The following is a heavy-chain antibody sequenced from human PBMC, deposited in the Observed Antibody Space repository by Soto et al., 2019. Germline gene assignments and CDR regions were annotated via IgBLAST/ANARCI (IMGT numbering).Heavy chain of an antibody. J-gene: IGHJ3*02. CDR1: GGSISSSSYY. D-gene: IGHD1-7*01. Sequence: SETLSLTCTVSGGSISSSSYYWGWHRQPPGKGLEWIGSINYSGSTYYNPSLKSRVNISVDTYKNQFSLKLSLVTAADTAVYYCARHLGPKRGNGTTADDAFDIWGQGTMVTVSS. V-gene: IGHV4-39*01. CDR3: ARHLGPKRGNGTTADDAFDI. CDR2: INYSGST.